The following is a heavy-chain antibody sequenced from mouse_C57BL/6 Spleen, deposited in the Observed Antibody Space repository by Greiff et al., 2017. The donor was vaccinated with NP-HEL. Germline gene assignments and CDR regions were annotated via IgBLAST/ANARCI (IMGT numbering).Heavy chain of an antibody. Sequence: QVHVKQSGAELAKPGASVKLSCKASGYTFTSYWMHWVKQRPGQGLEWIGYINPSSGYTKYNQKFKDKATLTADKSSSTAYMQLSSLTYEDSAVYYCARWDYYGSFYFDYWGQGTTLTVSS. V-gene: IGHV1-7*01. J-gene: IGHJ2*01. D-gene: IGHD1-1*01. CDR1: GYTFTSYW. CDR3: ARWDYYGSFYFDY. CDR2: INPSSGYT.